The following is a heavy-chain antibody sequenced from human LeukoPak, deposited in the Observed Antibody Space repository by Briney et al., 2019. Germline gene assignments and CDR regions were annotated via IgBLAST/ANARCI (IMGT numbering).Heavy chain of an antibody. CDR3: ARSACYYDSSGYYQFDY. CDR1: GGSISGYY. V-gene: IGHV4-59*08. D-gene: IGHD3-22*01. J-gene: IGHJ4*02. CDR2: IYYTGST. Sequence: SETLSLTCTVSGGSISGYYWSWIRQPPGKGLEWIGYIYYTGSTNYNPSLKSRVTISVHTSTNQFSLRLSSVTAADTAVYYCARSACYYDSSGYYQFDYWGQGALVTVSS.